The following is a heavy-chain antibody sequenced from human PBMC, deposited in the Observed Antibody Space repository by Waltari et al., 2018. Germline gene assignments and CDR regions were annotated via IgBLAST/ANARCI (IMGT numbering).Heavy chain of an antibody. V-gene: IGHV1-18*01. CDR1: GYTFTRYG. D-gene: IGHD3-10*01. CDR3: ATVWVGRDGGMDV. J-gene: IGHJ6*02. Sequence: QVQLVQSGAEVKTPGASVKVSCKASGYTFTRYGISLVRRAPGQGLEWMGGINPYNGNTNYAQKVQGRVTMTEDTSTDTAYMELSSLRSEDTAVYYCATVWVGRDGGMDVWGQGTTVTVSS. CDR2: INPYNGNT.